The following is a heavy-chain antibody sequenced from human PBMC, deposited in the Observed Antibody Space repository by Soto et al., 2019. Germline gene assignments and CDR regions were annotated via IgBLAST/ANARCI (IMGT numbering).Heavy chain of an antibody. J-gene: IGHJ5*02. CDR1: GFTFSSYW. CDR2: IDKDGSEK. V-gene: IGHV3-7*03. D-gene: IGHD3-16*02. CDR3: ARGRGIYRNRIRCSDWFDP. Sequence: GGSLRLSCAASGFTFSSYWMSWVRQAPGKGLEWVANIDKDGSEKYYVDSVKGRFTISRDNAKNSLYLQMNSLRAEDTAVYYCARGRGIYRNRIRCSDWFDPWGQGILVTVYS.